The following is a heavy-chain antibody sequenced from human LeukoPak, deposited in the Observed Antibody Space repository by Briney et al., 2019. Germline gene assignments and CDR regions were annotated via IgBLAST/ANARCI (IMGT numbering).Heavy chain of an antibody. V-gene: IGHV1-69*01. Sequence: SVKVSCKASGGTFSSYAFIWVRQAPGQGLEWMGGIIPIFGTTNYAQKFQGRVTITADESTSTAYMELSSLRSEDTAVYYCARVLGPEYSSMGYWGQGTLVTVSS. J-gene: IGHJ4*02. D-gene: IGHD6-6*01. CDR1: GGTFSSYA. CDR2: IIPIFGTT. CDR3: ARVLGPEYSSMGY.